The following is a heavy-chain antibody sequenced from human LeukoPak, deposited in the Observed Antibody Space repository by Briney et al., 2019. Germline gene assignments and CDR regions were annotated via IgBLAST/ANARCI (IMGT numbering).Heavy chain of an antibody. CDR3: ARGSLLDQVGRSSGFDY. CDR1: GYTLTELS. V-gene: IGHV1-24*01. D-gene: IGHD3-22*01. J-gene: IGHJ4*02. Sequence: ASVKVSCKVSGYTLTELSMHWVRQAPGKGLEWMGGFDPEDGETIYAQKFQGRVTMTRNTSISTAYMELSSLRSEDTAVYYCARGSLLDQVGRSSGFDYWGQGTLVTVSS. CDR2: FDPEDGET.